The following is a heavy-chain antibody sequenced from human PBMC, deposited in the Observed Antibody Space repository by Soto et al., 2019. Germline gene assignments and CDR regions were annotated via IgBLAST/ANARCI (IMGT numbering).Heavy chain of an antibody. J-gene: IGHJ6*01. CDR3: AIILGNWTRRRIYGLSVKDV. D-gene: IGHD3-9*01. V-gene: IGHV4-39*01. CDR2: IYSSGST. Sequence: SDTLSLTCNSSRFGISMSSYTWCWTRHPPGQGLEWIGSIYSSGSTYYNPSLNSRISLSVDTDNNQFSPKVTSVTAAGAAAYYCAIILGNWTRRRIYGLSVKDVLANGATV. CDR1: RFGISMSSYT.